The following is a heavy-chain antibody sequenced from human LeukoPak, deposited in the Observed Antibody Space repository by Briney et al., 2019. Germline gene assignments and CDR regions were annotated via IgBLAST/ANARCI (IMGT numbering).Heavy chain of an antibody. CDR3: ARDYGDLRPDWYFDL. CDR2: IYTSGDA. Sequence: SSETLSLTCSVSGGSFNNYYWTWIRQPAGQGLEWLGRIYTSGDANYNPSLKSRVTMSVDTSKKQMSLKLTSVTAADTAVYYCARDYGDLRPDWYFDLWGRGTLVTVSS. V-gene: IGHV4-4*07. D-gene: IGHD4-17*01. CDR1: GGSFNNYY. J-gene: IGHJ2*01.